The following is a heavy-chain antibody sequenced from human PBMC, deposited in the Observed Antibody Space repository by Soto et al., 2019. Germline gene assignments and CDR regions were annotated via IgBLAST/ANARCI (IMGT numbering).Heavy chain of an antibody. CDR3: ARAGSPFHSDSTGYWGFDY. Sequence: PGGSLRLSCAASGFTFSDHQMNWFRQAPGRGLEWVSVIYSSGTTYYGDSVKGRFTISRDNSKNTLYLQMNSLRTEDTALYYCARAGSPFHSDSTGYWGFDYWGQGTLVTVSS. D-gene: IGHD3-9*01. CDR1: GFTFSDHQ. CDR2: IYSSGTT. J-gene: IGHJ4*02. V-gene: IGHV3-53*01.